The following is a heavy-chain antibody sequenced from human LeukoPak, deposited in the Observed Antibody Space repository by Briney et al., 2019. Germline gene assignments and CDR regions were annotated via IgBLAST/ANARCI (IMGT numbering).Heavy chain of an antibody. CDR2: IDPNSGGT. D-gene: IGHD3-10*01. Sequence: GASVKVSCKASGYTFTGYYMHWVRQAPGQGLEWMGWIDPNSGGTNYAQKFQGWVTMTRDTSISTAYMELSRLRSDDTAVYYCARDFFAFTMVRGVTGFDPWGQGTLVTVSS. J-gene: IGHJ5*02. V-gene: IGHV1-2*04. CDR1: GYTFTGYY. CDR3: ARDFFAFTMVRGVTGFDP.